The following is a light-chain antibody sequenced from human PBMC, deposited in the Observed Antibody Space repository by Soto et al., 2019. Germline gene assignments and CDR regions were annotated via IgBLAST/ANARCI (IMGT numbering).Light chain of an antibody. CDR3: QQYNSYSRT. CDR2: DAS. CDR1: QTISSW. Sequence: DIQMTQSPSTLSXSVGDRVTITCRASQTISSWLAWYQQKPGKAPKLLIYDASSLESGVPSRFSGSGSGTEFTLTISSLQPDDFATYYCQQYNSYSRTFGQGTKVDIK. V-gene: IGKV1-5*01. J-gene: IGKJ1*01.